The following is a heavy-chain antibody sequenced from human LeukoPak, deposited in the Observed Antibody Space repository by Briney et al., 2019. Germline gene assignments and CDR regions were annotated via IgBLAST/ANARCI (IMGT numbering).Heavy chain of an antibody. Sequence: ASVKVSCKASGYTFTGYYMHWVRQAPGQGLEWMGWINPNSGGTNYAQKFQGGVTMTRDTSISTAYMELSRLRSDDTAVYYCASDTGYCSGGSCPSWFDPWGQGTLVTVYS. CDR1: GYTFTGYY. CDR2: INPNSGGT. J-gene: IGHJ5*02. D-gene: IGHD2-15*01. V-gene: IGHV1-2*02. CDR3: ASDTGYCSGGSCPSWFDP.